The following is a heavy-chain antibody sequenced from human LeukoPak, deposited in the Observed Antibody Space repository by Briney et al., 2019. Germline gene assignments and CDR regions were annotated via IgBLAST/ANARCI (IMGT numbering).Heavy chain of an antibody. Sequence: GGSLRLSCAASGFTFSNYEMNWVRQAPGKGLEWVSYISGSDTTYYADSVKGRFTVSRGNAKNSLYLQMNSLRAEDTAVYYCATVGGPMVRGVIIPQVFDHWGQGTLVTVSS. V-gene: IGHV3-48*03. CDR1: GFTFSNYE. CDR3: ATVGGPMVRGVIIPQVFDH. CDR2: ISGSDTT. D-gene: IGHD3-10*01. J-gene: IGHJ4*02.